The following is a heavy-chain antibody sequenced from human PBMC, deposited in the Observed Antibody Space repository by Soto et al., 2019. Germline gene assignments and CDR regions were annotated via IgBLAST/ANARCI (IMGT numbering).Heavy chain of an antibody. CDR3: AKDTIPAIFGVVIRPPCLDY. Sequence: GGSLRLSCAASGFTFSSYAMSWVRQAPGKGLEWVSAISGSGGSAYYADSVKGRFTISRDNSKNTLYLQMNSLRAEDTAVYYCAKDTIPAIFGVVIRPPCLDYWGQGTLVTVSS. D-gene: IGHD3-3*01. CDR2: ISGSGGSA. V-gene: IGHV3-23*01. J-gene: IGHJ4*02. CDR1: GFTFSSYA.